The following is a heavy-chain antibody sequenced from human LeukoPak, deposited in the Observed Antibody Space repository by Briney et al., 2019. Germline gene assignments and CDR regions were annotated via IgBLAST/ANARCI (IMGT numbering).Heavy chain of an antibody. CDR3: ARGPMYYYDSSGFLPFDY. V-gene: IGHV4-39*07. D-gene: IGHD3-22*01. CDR1: GGSISSGGYY. J-gene: IGHJ4*02. CDR2: INHSGST. Sequence: SETLSLTCTVSGGSISSGGYYWSWIRQPPGKGLEWIGEINHSGSTNYNPSLKSRVTISVDTSKNQFSLKLSSVTAADTAVYYCARGPMYYYDSSGFLPFDYWGQGTLVTVSS.